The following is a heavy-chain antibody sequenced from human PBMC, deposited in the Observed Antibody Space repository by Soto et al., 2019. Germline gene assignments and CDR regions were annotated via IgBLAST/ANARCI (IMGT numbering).Heavy chain of an antibody. CDR3: VGSDTSTWFFDS. J-gene: IGHJ4*02. CDR1: GYSFTNYW. Sequence: GESLKISCKGSGYSFTNYWIGWVRQMPGKGLEWMGTIYPGDSDTRYSPSFQGQVTISAGKSLSTAYLQWSSLKASDTAMYYCVGSDTSTWFFDSRGQGTLVPISS. V-gene: IGHV5-51*01. CDR2: IYPGDSDT. D-gene: IGHD6-13*01.